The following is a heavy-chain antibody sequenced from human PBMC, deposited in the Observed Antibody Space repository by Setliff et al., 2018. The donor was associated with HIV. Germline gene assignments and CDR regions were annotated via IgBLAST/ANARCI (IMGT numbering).Heavy chain of an antibody. CDR3: ARAYDYSNYFHYYMDV. J-gene: IGHJ6*03. CDR1: GGSISGYY. Sequence: SETLSLTCTVSGGSISGYYWSWIRQPAEKGLEWIGYIYYSGSTNYNPSLKSRVTISVDTSKNQFSLKLSSLTAADTAVYYCARAYDYSNYFHYYMDVWGKGTTVTVSS. CDR2: IYYSGST. V-gene: IGHV4-59*01. D-gene: IGHD4-4*01.